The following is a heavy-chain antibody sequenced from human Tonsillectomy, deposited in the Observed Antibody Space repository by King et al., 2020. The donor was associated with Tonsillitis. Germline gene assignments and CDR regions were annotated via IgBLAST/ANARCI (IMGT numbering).Heavy chain of an antibody. CDR2: ISAYNGNT. Sequence: QLVQSGAEVKKPGASVKVSCKASGYTFTSYGISWVRQAPGQGLEWMGWISAYNGNTNYAQKLQGRVTMTTDTSTSTAYMELRSLRSDDTAVYYCAREGTQLDIVVVPADPGHGMDVWGQGTTVTVSS. D-gene: IGHD2-2*01. V-gene: IGHV1-18*01. CDR1: GYTFTSYG. J-gene: IGHJ6*02. CDR3: AREGTQLDIVVVPADPGHGMDV.